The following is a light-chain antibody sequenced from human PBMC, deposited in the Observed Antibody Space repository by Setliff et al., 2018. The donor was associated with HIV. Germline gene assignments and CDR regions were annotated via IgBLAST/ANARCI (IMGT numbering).Light chain of an antibody. CDR3: SSYTTGKTYV. CDR2: DVS. J-gene: IGLJ1*01. CDR1: HNDAGSYDY. Sequence: QSALAQPASVSGSPGQTISISCTGTHNDAGSYDYVSWYQQHPGKAPKLIIFDVSKGPSGVSNRFSGSKSGNTASLTISGLQAADEADYYCSSYTTGKTYVGGAGAKATV. V-gene: IGLV2-14*03.